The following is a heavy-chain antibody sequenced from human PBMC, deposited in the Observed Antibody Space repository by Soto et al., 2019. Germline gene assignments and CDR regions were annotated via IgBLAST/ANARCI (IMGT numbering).Heavy chain of an antibody. CDR3: ARDPTRIVANNRFDP. CDR2: ISYDGSNK. V-gene: IGHV3-30-3*01. D-gene: IGHD3-22*01. Sequence: QVQLVESGGGVVQPGRSLRLSCAASGFTFSSYAVHWVRQAPGKGLEWVAVISYDGSNKYYADSVKGRFTISRDNSKNTLYLQMNSLRAEDTAVYYCARDPTRIVANNRFDPWGQGTLVTVSS. CDR1: GFTFSSYA. J-gene: IGHJ5*02.